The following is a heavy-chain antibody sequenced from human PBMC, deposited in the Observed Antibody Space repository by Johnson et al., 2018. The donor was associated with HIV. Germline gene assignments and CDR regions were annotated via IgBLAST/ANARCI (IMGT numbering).Heavy chain of an antibody. J-gene: IGHJ3*02. V-gene: IGHV3-66*01. CDR3: ARALYFYDSTSPLESEAFDI. CDR1: GIIVTGNF. Sequence: VQLVESGGGLVQPGGSLRLSCAASGIIVTGNFMSWVRQAPGKGLEWVSVINAGGDTYYADSVTGRFTISRDNSKNTLYLQMNSLRAEDTALYYCARALYFYDSTSPLESEAFDIWGQGTMVTVSS. D-gene: IGHD3-22*01. CDR2: INAGGDT.